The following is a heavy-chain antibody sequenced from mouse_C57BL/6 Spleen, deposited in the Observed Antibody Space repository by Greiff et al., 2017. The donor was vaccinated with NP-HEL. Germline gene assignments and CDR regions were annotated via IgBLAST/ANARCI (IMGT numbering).Heavy chain of an antibody. CDR1: GYTFTSYW. V-gene: IGHV1-52*01. CDR2: IDPSDSET. J-gene: IGHJ3*01. D-gene: IGHD2-4*01. CDR3: ARWGDYAFAY. Sequence: QVQLQQPGAELVRPGSSVKLSCKASGYTFTSYWMHWVKQRPIQGLEWIGNIDPSDSETHYNQKFKDKATLTVAKSSSTAYMQLSSLTSEDSAVYYSARWGDYAFAYWGQGTLVTVSA.